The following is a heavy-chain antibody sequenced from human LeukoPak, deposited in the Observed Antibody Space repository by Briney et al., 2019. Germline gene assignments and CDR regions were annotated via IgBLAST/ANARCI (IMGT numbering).Heavy chain of an antibody. CDR2: INHSGST. CDR1: GESFSGYY. Sequence: SETLSLTCAVYGESFSGYYWTWIRQPPGKGLEWIGEINHSGSTNYNPSLKSRVTISVDTSKNQFSLKLSSVTAADTAVYYCARTTYRYYARYMDVWGKGTTVTISS. V-gene: IGHV4-34*01. CDR3: ARTTYRYYARYMDV. D-gene: IGHD3-3*01. J-gene: IGHJ6*03.